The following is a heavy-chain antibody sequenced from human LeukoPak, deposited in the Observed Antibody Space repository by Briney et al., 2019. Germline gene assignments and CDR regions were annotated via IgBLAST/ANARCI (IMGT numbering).Heavy chain of an antibody. CDR1: GYTFTAYY. D-gene: IGHD6-19*01. V-gene: IGHV1-2*02. CDR2: INPNSGGT. CDR3: ARAPPFSSGWYAFDM. J-gene: IGHJ3*02. Sequence: ASVKVSCKASGYTFTAYYMDWVRQAPGQGLEWMGWINPNSGGTNYAQKFQGRVTMTRDTSISTAYMELSSLRSDDTAVYYCARAPPFSSGWYAFDMWGQGTMVTVSS.